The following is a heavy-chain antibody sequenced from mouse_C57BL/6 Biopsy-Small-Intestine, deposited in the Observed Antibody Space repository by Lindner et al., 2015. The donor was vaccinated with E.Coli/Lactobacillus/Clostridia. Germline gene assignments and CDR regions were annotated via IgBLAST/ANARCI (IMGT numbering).Heavy chain of an antibody. Sequence: VQLQESGPELVKPGASVKISCKASGYAFSSSWMNWVKHRPGKGLEWIGRIYPGGGDTNYSGMFKGKVTLTADKSSSTAYLQLSSLTSEDSAVYFCARSHNGFYAMDYWGQGASVTVSS. J-gene: IGHJ4*01. CDR1: GYAFSSSW. CDR3: ARSHNGFYAMDY. D-gene: IGHD2-2*01. V-gene: IGHV1-82*01. CDR2: IYPGGGDT.